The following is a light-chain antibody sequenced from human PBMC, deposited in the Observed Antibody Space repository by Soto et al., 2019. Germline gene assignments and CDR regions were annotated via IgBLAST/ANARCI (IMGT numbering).Light chain of an antibody. CDR1: QSISSW. Sequence: QMTQSPSTLSGSGGERVTISCRASQSISSWVAWYQQKPGKAPKLLIYKASTLKSGVPSRFSGSGSGTDFTLTISSLEPDDFATYFCQKLNAYPRGTFGQGTKVDI. CDR2: KAS. V-gene: IGKV1-5*03. J-gene: IGKJ1*01. CDR3: QKLNAYPRGT.